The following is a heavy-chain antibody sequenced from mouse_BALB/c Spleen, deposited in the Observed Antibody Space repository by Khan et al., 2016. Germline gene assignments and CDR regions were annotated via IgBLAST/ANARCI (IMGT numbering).Heavy chain of an antibody. CDR3: ARPDYGSSRGFAY. V-gene: IGHV9-3-1*01. D-gene: IGHD1-1*01. CDR2: INTYTGEP. CDR1: FSTFTNYG. Sequence: QIQLVQSGPELTKPGAPSLLSFPSSFSTFTNYGMNWVKQAPGKGLKWMGWINTYTGEPTYADDFKGRFAFSLENAASTAYLHINNLKNEDTATYCCARPDYGSSRGFAYWGQGTLVTVSA. J-gene: IGHJ3*01.